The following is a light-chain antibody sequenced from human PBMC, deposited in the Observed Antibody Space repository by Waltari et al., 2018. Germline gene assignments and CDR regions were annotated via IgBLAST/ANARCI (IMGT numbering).Light chain of an antibody. CDR2: GAS. J-gene: IGKJ1*01. Sequence: DMQMTQSPSYVSASVGDRVTITCRASQDIHTWLAWYQQKPGQAPKLLIYGASSLQSGVPSRFSGSRSGTDFTLVISSLQPEDFATYYCQQDNSFPLAFGQGTKVEMK. CDR1: QDIHTW. CDR3: QQDNSFPLA. V-gene: IGKV1D-12*01.